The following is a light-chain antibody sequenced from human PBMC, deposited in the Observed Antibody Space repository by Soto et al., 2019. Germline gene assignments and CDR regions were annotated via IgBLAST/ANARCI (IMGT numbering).Light chain of an antibody. CDR3: QQYSSYSWT. J-gene: IGKJ1*01. V-gene: IGKV1-5*03. CDR1: QSISTW. Sequence: DIQMTQSPSTLSASVGDRVTITCRASQSISTWLAWYQQKPGEAPKLLIYKASSLESGVPSRFSGGGSGTEFTLTICSLQPDDVATYFCQQYSSYSWTFGQGTMVEVK. CDR2: KAS.